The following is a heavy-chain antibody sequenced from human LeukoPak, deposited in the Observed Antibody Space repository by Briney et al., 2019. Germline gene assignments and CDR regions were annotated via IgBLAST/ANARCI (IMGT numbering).Heavy chain of an antibody. CDR2: INPNSGGT. CDR3: ARDGHLSYQSIWMFPDY. CDR1: GFTFTDYY. J-gene: IGHJ4*02. D-gene: IGHD1-1*01. Sequence: ASVKVSCKASGFTFTDYYMHWVRQAPGQGLEWMGWINPNSGGTNYAQKFQGTVTMTRDTSISTACMELSRLRSDDTAVYYCARDGHLSYQSIWMFPDYWGQGTRVTVSS. V-gene: IGHV1-2*02.